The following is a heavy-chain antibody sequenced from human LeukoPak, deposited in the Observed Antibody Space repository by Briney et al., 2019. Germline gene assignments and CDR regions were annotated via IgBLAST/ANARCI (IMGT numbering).Heavy chain of an antibody. CDR2: IYYSGST. CDR3: ARVITGTTRYYYYMDV. D-gene: IGHD1-7*01. CDR1: GGSISSGGYY. V-gene: IGHV4-31*03. Sequence: SQTLSLTCTVSGGSISSGGYYWSWIRQHPGKGLEWIGYIYYSGSTYYNPSLKSRVTISVDTSKNQFSLKLSSVTAADTAVYYCARVITGTTRYYYYMDVWGQGTTVTVSS. J-gene: IGHJ6*03.